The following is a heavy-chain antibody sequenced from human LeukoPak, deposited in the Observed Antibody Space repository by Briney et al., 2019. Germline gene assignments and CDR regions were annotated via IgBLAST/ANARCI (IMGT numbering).Heavy chain of an antibody. CDR3: AKRSGYTTGWFFDF. Sequence: RGSLRLSCAASGFSFSSYAMIWVRQAPGKGLEWVSSISGSGDNTYYAESVKGRFTISRDNSKNTLFLQMNSLRAEDTAVFYCAKRSGYTTGWFFDFWGQGTLVTVSS. V-gene: IGHV3-23*01. CDR2: ISGSGDNT. J-gene: IGHJ4*02. CDR1: GFSFSSYA. D-gene: IGHD6-19*01.